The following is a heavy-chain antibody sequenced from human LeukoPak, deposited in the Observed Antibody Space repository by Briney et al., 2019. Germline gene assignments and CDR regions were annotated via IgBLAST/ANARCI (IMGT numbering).Heavy chain of an antibody. CDR1: GGSISSGDYY. CDR2: IYYSGST. CDR3: ARGRENGDLDY. D-gene: IGHD4-17*01. Sequence: PSETLSLTCTVSGGSISSGDYYWSWIRQPPGKGLEWIGYIYYSGSTYYNPSLKSRVTISVDTSKNRFSLKLSSVTATDTAVYYCARGRENGDLDYWGQGTLVTVSS. J-gene: IGHJ4*02. V-gene: IGHV4-30-4*01.